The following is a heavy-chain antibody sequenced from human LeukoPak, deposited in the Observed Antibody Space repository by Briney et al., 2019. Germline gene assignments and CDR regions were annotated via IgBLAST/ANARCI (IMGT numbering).Heavy chain of an antibody. D-gene: IGHD2-2*01. J-gene: IGHJ4*02. CDR2: IFHTGST. CDR3: ARDLGYCSSTSCRYFDY. Sequence: SETLSLTCTVSGDSISSGNYWGWIRQPPGKGLEWIGSIFHTGSTYFNLSLKSRVTISVDTSKNQISLKLSSVTAADTAVYYCARDLGYCSSTSCRYFDYWGQGTLVTVSS. CDR1: GDSISSGNY. V-gene: IGHV4-38-2*02.